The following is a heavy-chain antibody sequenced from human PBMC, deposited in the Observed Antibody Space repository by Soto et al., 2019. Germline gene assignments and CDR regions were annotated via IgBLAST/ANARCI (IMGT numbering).Heavy chain of an antibody. J-gene: IGHJ4*02. D-gene: IGHD3-10*01. CDR1: GYTFTNYA. V-gene: IGHV1-18*01. Sequence: QVQLVQSGAEVKKPGASVKVSCKASGYTFTNYAISWVRQAPGQGLEWMGWISAYNGNTNYAQKLQGRVTMTTDTSTSSASTELRSLRSDDTAVYYCARAWFGDFVYYFDYWGQGTLVTVSS. CDR3: ARAWFGDFVYYFDY. CDR2: ISAYNGNT.